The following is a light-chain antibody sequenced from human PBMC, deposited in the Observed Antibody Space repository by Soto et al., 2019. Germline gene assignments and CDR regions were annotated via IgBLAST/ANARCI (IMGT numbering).Light chain of an antibody. V-gene: IGKV3-11*01. Sequence: EIVLTQSPATLSLSPGERATLSCRASQSVSSYLAWYQQKPGQAPRLLIYDASNRATGIPARFSGSGSGTDFTLTISSLEPEDFATYYCQQYHSYSTFGQGTKV. CDR2: DAS. J-gene: IGKJ1*01. CDR3: QQYHSYST. CDR1: QSVSSY.